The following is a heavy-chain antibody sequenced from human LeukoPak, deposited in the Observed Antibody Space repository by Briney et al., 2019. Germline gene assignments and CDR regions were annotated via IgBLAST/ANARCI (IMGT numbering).Heavy chain of an antibody. CDR1: GGSISSGNYY. CDR2: IYTSGST. Sequence: SETLSLTCTVSGGSISSGNYYWSWLRQPAGKGLEWIGRIYTSGSTNYNPSLKSRVTISVDTSKNQFSLNLSSVTAADTAVYYCARETYYYDSSGYYRNWFDPWGQGTLVTVSS. V-gene: IGHV4-61*02. D-gene: IGHD3-22*01. CDR3: ARETYYYDSSGYYRNWFDP. J-gene: IGHJ5*02.